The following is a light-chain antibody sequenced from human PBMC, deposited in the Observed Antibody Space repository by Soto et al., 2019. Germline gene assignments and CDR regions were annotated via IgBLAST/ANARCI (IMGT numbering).Light chain of an antibody. CDR3: AQCYSTPYT. V-gene: IGKV1-39*01. J-gene: IGKJ2*01. CDR2: GAT. CDR1: QTVESY. Sequence: DIQMTQSPSSLSASIGDRVTITCRASQTVESYLNWYQHKPGKAPQLLISGATTLRGGVPSRFSGSASGPDFTLTISSLQPEDVATYYCAQCYSTPYTFGQGTKL.